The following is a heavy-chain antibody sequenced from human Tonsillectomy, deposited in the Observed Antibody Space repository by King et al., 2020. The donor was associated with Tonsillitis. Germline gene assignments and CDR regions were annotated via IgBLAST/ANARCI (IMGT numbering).Heavy chain of an antibody. Sequence: VQLVESGGGLVQPGGSLRLSCAASGFTFSSYWMNWIRLVPGKGLVWISRINTDGSITSYADSVKGRFTISRDNAKNTLYLQMNSLRAEDTAVYFWGTAGGVQCTSLRCLNYFDYWGQGTLVTVSS. CDR3: GTAGGVQCTSLRCLNYFDY. V-gene: IGHV3-74*01. CDR1: GFTFSSYW. D-gene: IGHD2-8*01. J-gene: IGHJ4*02. CDR2: INTDGSIT.